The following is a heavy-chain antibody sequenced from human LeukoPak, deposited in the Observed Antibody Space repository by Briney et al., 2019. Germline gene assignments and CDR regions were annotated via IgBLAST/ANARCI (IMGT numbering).Heavy chain of an antibody. CDR2: INPSGGST. CDR1: GYTFTGYY. V-gene: IGHV1-46*01. D-gene: IGHD2-15*01. Sequence: GASVKVSCKASGYTFTGYYTHWVRQAPGQGLEWMGWINPSGGSTSYAQKFQGRVTMTRDMSTSTVYMELSSLRSEDTAVYYCARERVAIGYCSGGSCDVFDYWGQGTLVTVSS. J-gene: IGHJ4*02. CDR3: ARERVAIGYCSGGSCDVFDY.